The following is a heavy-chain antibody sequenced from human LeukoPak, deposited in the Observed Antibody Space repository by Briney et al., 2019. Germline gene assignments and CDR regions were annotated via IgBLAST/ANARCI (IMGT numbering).Heavy chain of an antibody. V-gene: IGHV6-1*01. CDR3: ARGGLVRGSMDSLIAFVF. CDR1: GDSVSRKSAG. D-gene: IGHD3-10*01. Sequence: SQTLSLTCAISGDSVSRKSAGWDWIRQSPSRGLEWLGRIYYRSTWYSDFLTSRITISPDTYKNQFSLHLDSVTPEDTAVYYCARGGLVRGSMDSLIAFVFWGKGTVVTVSS. J-gene: IGHJ3*01. CDR2: IYYRSTWYS.